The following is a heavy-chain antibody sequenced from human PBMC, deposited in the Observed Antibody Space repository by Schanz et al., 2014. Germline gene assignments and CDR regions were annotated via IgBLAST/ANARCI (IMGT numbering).Heavy chain of an antibody. Sequence: EVQLVESGGGLVQPGGSLRLSCAASGFSVGNKYMNWVRQAPGKGLEWVSFIYIGGNTYYADSVKGRFTISRDNSKNSLFLHMNSLRAEDTALYYCARDRRNADLDYWGQGTLVTVSS. J-gene: IGHJ4*02. CDR3: ARDRRNADLDY. V-gene: IGHV3-66*01. D-gene: IGHD1-1*01. CDR2: IYIGGNT. CDR1: GFSVGNKY.